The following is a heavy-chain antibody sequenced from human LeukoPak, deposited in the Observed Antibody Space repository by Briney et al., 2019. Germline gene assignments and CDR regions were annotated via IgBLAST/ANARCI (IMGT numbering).Heavy chain of an antibody. CDR3: ARDLVGATSGDPYYYYGMDV. V-gene: IGHV3-53*01. Sequence: GGSLRLSCAASGFTVSSYYMSWVRQAPGKGLEWVSVIYSGGSTYYADSVKGRFTISRDNSKNTLYLQMNSLRAEDTAVYYCARDLVGATSGDPYYYYGMDVWGQGTTVTVSS. CDR1: GFTVSSYY. D-gene: IGHD1-26*01. CDR2: IYSGGST. J-gene: IGHJ6*02.